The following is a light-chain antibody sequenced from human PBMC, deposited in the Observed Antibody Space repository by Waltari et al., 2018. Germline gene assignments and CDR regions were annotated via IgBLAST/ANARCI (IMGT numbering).Light chain of an antibody. CDR3: QAWDRNTGI. V-gene: IGLV3-1*01. CDR2: EDT. CDR1: KLGNKY. Sequence: SYELTQPPSVSVSPGQTGIITCSGDKLGNKYANWYQQKPGQSPVLVIYEDTKRPSRIPERFSGYNSGNTATLTIRGTQAMDEADYYCQAWDRNTGIFGGGTKLTVL. J-gene: IGLJ2*01.